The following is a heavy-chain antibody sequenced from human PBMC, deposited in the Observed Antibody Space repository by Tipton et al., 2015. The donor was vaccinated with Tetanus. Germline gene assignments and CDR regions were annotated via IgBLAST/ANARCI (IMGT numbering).Heavy chain of an antibody. D-gene: IGHD3-22*01. CDR3: ARDRGDYIYYGMDV. CDR1: GYTFTGYY. V-gene: IGHV1-2*02. Sequence: QLVQSGAEMKKPGASVKVSCKASGYTFTGYYIYWVRQAPGQGLEWMGWIDPNRGGTVYAQKFQGRVTMTRDTSIRTAYMGLRSLRFDDTAVYYCARDRGDYIYYGMDVWGPGTTVTVS. CDR2: IDPNRGGT. J-gene: IGHJ6*02.